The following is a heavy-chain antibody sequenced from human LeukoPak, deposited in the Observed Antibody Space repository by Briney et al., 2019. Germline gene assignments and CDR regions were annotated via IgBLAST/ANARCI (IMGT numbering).Heavy chain of an antibody. J-gene: IGHJ5*02. D-gene: IGHD6-19*01. V-gene: IGHV1-69*04. Sequence: GASVKVSCKASGGIFSSYAISWVRQAPGQGLEWMGRIIPIFGIANYAQKFQGRVTITADKSTSTAYMELSSLRSEDTAVYYCARNIAVAGTEWFDPWGQGTLVTVSS. CDR2: IIPIFGIA. CDR1: GGIFSSYA. CDR3: ARNIAVAGTEWFDP.